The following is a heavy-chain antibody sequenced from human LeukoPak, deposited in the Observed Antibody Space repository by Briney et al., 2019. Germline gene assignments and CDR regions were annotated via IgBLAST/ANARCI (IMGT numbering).Heavy chain of an antibody. J-gene: IGHJ4*02. CDR2: IRSKANSYAT. V-gene: IGHV3-73*01. Sequence: GGSLRLSCAASGFTVSDYSMAWVRQASGKGLEWVGRIRSKANSYATAYAASVKGRFTISRDDSKNTAYLQMNSLKTEDTAVYYCTRKYSGSYPGDYWGQGTLVTVSS. CDR3: TRKYSGSYPGDY. CDR1: GFTVSDYS. D-gene: IGHD1-26*01.